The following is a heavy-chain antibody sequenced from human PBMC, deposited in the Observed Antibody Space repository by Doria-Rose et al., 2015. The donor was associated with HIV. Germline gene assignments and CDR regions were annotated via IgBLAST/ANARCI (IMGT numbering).Heavy chain of an antibody. J-gene: IGHJ6*03. Sequence: VPLVQSGGGLVQPGRSLRLPCVGSGVSFESYAMHWVRLAPRQCLEWVAVLSWDSGAKDNADSVDGRFTISRDNAQKSVYLEMRSLRPEDTAFYYCAKAPIIGPKYYFYMDVWGKGTSVTVSS. CDR1: GVSFESYA. CDR3: AKAPIIGPKYYFYMDV. CDR2: LSWDSGAK. D-gene: IGHD3-3*01. V-gene: IGHV3-9*01.